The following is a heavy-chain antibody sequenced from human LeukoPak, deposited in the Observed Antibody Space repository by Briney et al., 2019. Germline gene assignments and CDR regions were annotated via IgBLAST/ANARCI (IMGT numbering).Heavy chain of an antibody. J-gene: IGHJ5*02. Sequence: PSETLSLTCTVSGGSISSYYWSWIRQPPGKGLEWIGYIYYSGSTNYNPSLKSRVTISLDTSKNQFSLKLSSVTAADTAVYYCARTAKRHYYGSGSYYNLLYWFDPWGQGTLVTVSS. CDR1: GGSISSYY. V-gene: IGHV4-59*08. CDR3: ARTAKRHYYGSGSYYNLLYWFDP. CDR2: IYYSGST. D-gene: IGHD3-10*01.